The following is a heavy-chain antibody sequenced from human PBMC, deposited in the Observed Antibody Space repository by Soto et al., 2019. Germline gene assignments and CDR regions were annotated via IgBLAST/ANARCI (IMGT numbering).Heavy chain of an antibody. CDR1: GGSISSTGYY. CDR3: ARESTVRGVSLDY. V-gene: IGHV4-31*03. CDR2: IYYSGST. Sequence: QVQLQESGPGLVRPSQTLSLTCTVSGGSISSTGYYWSWIRQHPGKGLEWIGYIYYSGSTYYNPSLKIRVTISVDTSKNQFSLKLTSVTAADTAVYYCARESTVRGVSLDYWGQGTLVTVSS. D-gene: IGHD3-10*01. J-gene: IGHJ4*02.